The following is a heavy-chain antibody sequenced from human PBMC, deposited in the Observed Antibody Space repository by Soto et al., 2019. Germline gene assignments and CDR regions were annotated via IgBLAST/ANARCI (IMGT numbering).Heavy chain of an antibody. CDR2: IYHSGST. CDR1: GGSISSSNW. V-gene: IGHV4-4*02. CDR3: GSPAGAPPPNWFDP. Sequence: QVQLQESGPGLVKPSGTLSLTCAVSGGSISSSNWWSWVRQPPGKGLEWIGEIYHSGSTNYNPSPRGRVPQSVKKSKNQFPLKLSFGAAAGTAVYFWGSPAGAPPPNWFDPWGQGTLVTVSS. J-gene: IGHJ5*02.